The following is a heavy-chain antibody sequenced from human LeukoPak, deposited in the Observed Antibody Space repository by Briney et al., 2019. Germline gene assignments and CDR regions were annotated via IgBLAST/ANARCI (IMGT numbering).Heavy chain of an antibody. Sequence: GGSLRLSCAASGFTFDDYAMHWVRQAPGKGLERVSGISWNSGSIGYADSVKGRFTISRDNAKNSLYLQMNSLRAEDMALYYCAKAQGGSGWYGPNWYFDLWGRGTLVTVSS. CDR2: ISWNSGSI. D-gene: IGHD6-19*01. J-gene: IGHJ2*01. CDR1: GFTFDDYA. CDR3: AKAQGGSGWYGPNWYFDL. V-gene: IGHV3-9*03.